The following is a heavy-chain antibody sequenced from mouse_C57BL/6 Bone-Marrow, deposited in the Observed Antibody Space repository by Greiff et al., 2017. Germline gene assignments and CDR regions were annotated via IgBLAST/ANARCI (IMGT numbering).Heavy chain of an antibody. J-gene: IGHJ2*01. Sequence: DVLLVESGGGLVKPGGSLKLSCAASGFTFSDYGMHWVRQAPEEGLEWVAYISSGSSTIYSADTVKGRFTISRDKAKNTLFLQMTSLRSEDTAMYYCARPYYGSSLDYWGQGTTLTVSS. CDR1: GFTFSDYG. V-gene: IGHV5-17*01. CDR3: ARPYYGSSLDY. D-gene: IGHD1-1*01. CDR2: ISSGSSTI.